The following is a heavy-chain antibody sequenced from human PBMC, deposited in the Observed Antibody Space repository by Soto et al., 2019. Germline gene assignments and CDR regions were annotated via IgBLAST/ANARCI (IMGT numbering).Heavy chain of an antibody. CDR3: AKDLSRWPHYAFDS. V-gene: IGHV1-69*13. D-gene: IGHD4-17*01. J-gene: IGHJ5*01. Sequence: SVKVSCKASGGTFSSYAISWVRQAPGQGLEWMGGIIPIFGTANYAQKFQGRVTITADESTSTAYMELSSLRPEDTAVYYCAKDLSRWPHYAFDSWGQGTLVTVSS. CDR2: IIPIFGTA. CDR1: GGTFSSYA.